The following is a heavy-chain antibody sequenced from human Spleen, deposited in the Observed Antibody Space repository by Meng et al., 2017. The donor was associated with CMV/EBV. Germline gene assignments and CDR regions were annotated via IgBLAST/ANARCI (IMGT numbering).Heavy chain of an antibody. J-gene: IGHJ5*02. V-gene: IGHV1-18*01. CDR3: ARAWWELPMNWLDP. CDR2: TSGYRDNT. CDR1: GYRFISFG. Sequence: ASVKVSCKGSGYRFISFGISWVRQAPGQGLEWMGWTSGYRDNTNYAQKFQGRLTMTTDTTTNTAYMELRSLRSDDTAVYYCARAWWELPMNWLDPWGPGTLVTVSS. D-gene: IGHD1-26*01.